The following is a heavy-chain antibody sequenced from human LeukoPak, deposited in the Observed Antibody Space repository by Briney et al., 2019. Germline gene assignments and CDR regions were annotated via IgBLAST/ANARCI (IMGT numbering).Heavy chain of an antibody. J-gene: IGHJ4*02. CDR3: ARELDYGSGSYYNVNYYFDY. V-gene: IGHV6-1*01. Sequence: SQTLSLTCAISGDSVSSNSAAWNWIRQSPSRGLESLGRTYYRSKWYNDYAVSVKSRITINPDTSKNQFSLQLNSVTPEDTAVYYCARELDYGSGSYYNVNYYFDYWGQGTLVTVSS. CDR1: GDSVSSNSAA. D-gene: IGHD3-10*01. CDR2: TYYRSKWYN.